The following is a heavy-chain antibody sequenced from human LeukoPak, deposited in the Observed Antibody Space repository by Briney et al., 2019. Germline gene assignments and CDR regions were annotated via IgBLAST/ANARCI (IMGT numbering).Heavy chain of an antibody. Sequence: SGPTLVKPTQTLTLTCTFSGFSLSTSGVGVGWIRQPPGKALEWLALIYWDDDKRYSPSLKSRLTITKDTSKNQVVLTMTNMDPVDTATYYCARTLVDYVWGSYRYTGFDYWGPGTLVTVSS. J-gene: IGHJ4*02. CDR1: GFSLSTSGVG. D-gene: IGHD3-16*02. V-gene: IGHV2-5*02. CDR2: IYWDDDK. CDR3: ARTLVDYVWGSYRYTGFDY.